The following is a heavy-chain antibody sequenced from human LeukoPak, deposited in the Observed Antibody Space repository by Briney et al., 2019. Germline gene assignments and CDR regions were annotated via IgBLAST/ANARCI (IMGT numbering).Heavy chain of an antibody. CDR1: GGSVSSAGYY. D-gene: IGHD6-13*01. V-gene: IGHV4-31*03. Sequence: PSETLSLTCTVSGGSVSSAGYYWSWIRQHPGKGLEWIGYICYSGSTYYNPSLRGRGTISVDKSRNQFSLRVSSVTAADTAMYFCTRGDTSSWLFDHWGQGALVTVSP. CDR2: ICYSGST. J-gene: IGHJ4*02. CDR3: TRGDTSSWLFDH.